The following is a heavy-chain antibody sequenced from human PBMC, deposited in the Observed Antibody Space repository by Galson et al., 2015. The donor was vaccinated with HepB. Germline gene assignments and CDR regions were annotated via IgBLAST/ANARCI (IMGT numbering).Heavy chain of an antibody. CDR3: AQSGYGAGAYFDF. D-gene: IGHD5-12*01. CDR1: GFSLSTKEMR. CDR2: IDWDDDK. Sequence: PALVKPTQTLTLTCTFSGFSLSTKEMRVSWIRQPPGKALEWLARIDWDDDKFYSPSLKTRLTISKDTSKNQVVLTMSNMDPVDTATYYCAQSGYGAGAYFDFWGQGTLVTVSS. V-gene: IGHV2-70*04. J-gene: IGHJ4*02.